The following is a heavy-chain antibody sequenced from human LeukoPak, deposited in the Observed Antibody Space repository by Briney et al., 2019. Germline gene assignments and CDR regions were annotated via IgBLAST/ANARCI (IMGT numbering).Heavy chain of an antibody. V-gene: IGHV3-30*18. D-gene: IGHD2-21*02. CDR2: ISYDGSNK. J-gene: IGHJ4*02. Sequence: GGSLRLSCAASGFTFSSYAMHWVRQAPGKGLEWVAIISYDGSNKFYADSVKGRFTISRDNSKNTLYLQMNSLGPVDTAMYYCAKVAKGNIVVVTALDYWGQGTLVTVSS. CDR3: AKVAKGNIVVVTALDY. CDR1: GFTFSSYA.